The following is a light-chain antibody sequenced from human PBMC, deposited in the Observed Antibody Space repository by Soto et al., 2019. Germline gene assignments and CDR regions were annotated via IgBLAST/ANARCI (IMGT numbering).Light chain of an antibody. CDR1: QSVLYRSNNHNY. Sequence: DIVMTQSPDSLAVSLGERATINCKSSQSVLYRSNNHNYLAWYQQKPGQPPRLLIYWASTRESGVPDRFSGSGSGPDVTLTISSLQAEDVAVYYCQQYYSTPWTFGQGTKVEIK. CDR2: WAS. J-gene: IGKJ1*01. V-gene: IGKV4-1*01. CDR3: QQYYSTPWT.